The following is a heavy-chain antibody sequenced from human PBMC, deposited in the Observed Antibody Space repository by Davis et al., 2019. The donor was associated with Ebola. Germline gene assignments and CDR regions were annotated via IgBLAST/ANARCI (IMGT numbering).Heavy chain of an antibody. J-gene: IGHJ3*02. CDR1: GFTFSSYA. D-gene: IGHD4-23*01. V-gene: IGHV3-30-3*01. Sequence: PGGSLRLSCAASGFTFSSYAMHWVRQAPGKGLEWVAVISYDGSNKYYADSVKGRFTISRDNSKNTLYLQMNSLRAEDTAVYYCAKDSRLRWYPGHAFDIWGQGTMVTVSS. CDR3: AKDSRLRWYPGHAFDI. CDR2: ISYDGSNK.